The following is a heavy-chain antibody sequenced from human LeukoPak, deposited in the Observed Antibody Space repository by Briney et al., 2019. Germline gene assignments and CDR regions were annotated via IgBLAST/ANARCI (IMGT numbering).Heavy chain of an antibody. CDR2: ISAYNGDT. V-gene: IGHV1-18*01. CDR3: ARYYYDSSGYAFDY. CDR1: GYTFNKYG. Sequence: ASVKVSCKASGYTFNKYGIAWVRQAPGQWLEWMGWISAYNGDTKYAQKFQGRITMTTDTSANTAYMELRSLRSDDTAVYYCARYYYDSSGYAFDYWGQGTLVTVSS. J-gene: IGHJ4*02. D-gene: IGHD3-22*01.